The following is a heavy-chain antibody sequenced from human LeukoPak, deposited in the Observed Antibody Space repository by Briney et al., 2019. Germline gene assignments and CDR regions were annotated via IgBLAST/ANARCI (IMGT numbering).Heavy chain of an antibody. V-gene: IGHV3-43*02. CDR2: ISGDGGAT. Sequence: GGSLRLSCAASGFTFDDYAMHWVRQAPGKGLEWVSLISGDGGATKYADSVKGRFTSSRDNSKNSLYLQMSSLRTEDTAFYYCAKAEMGRYYYDSSGYSGLAIDYWGQGTLVTVSS. CDR3: AKAEMGRYYYDSSGYSGLAIDY. D-gene: IGHD3-22*01. CDR1: GFTFDDYA. J-gene: IGHJ4*02.